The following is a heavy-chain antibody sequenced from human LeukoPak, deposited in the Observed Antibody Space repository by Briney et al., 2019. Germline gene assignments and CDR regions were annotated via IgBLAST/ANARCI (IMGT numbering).Heavy chain of an antibody. J-gene: IGHJ4*02. CDR3: ARLPTVTFFDY. CDR2: IQYSGST. D-gene: IGHD4-17*01. CDR1: GGSISSYY. V-gene: IGHV4-59*08. Sequence: SETLSLTCTVSGGSISSYYWSWIRQPPGKRLEWIGYIQYSGSTNYNPSLKSRVTISVDTSKNQFSLRLSSVTAADTAVYYCARLPTVTFFDYWGQGTLVTVSS.